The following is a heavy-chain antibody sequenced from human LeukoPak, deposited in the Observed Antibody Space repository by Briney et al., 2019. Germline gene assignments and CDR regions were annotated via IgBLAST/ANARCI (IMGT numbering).Heavy chain of an antibody. Sequence: QPGGSLRLSCAASGFTFSSYAMSWVRQAPGKGLEWVSAISGSGGSTYYADSVKGRFTISRDNSKNTLYLQMNSLRAEDTAVYYCARDPIIVGATEDYWGQGTLVTVSS. D-gene: IGHD1-26*01. CDR1: GFTFSSYA. CDR3: ARDPIIVGATEDY. V-gene: IGHV3-23*01. J-gene: IGHJ4*02. CDR2: ISGSGGST.